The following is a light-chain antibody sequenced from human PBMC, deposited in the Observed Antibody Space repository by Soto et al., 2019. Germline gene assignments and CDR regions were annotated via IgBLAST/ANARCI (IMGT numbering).Light chain of an antibody. V-gene: IGLV2-11*01. CDR1: SSDVGGYNY. CDR3: CSYAGSYTGV. Sequence: QSVLTQPRSVSGSPGQSVTISCTGTSSDVGGYNYVSWYQHHPGKAPKLMIYGVSKRPSGVPDRFSGSKSGNTASLTISGLQAEDEADDYCCSYAGSYTGVFGGGTKLTVL. J-gene: IGLJ3*02. CDR2: GVS.